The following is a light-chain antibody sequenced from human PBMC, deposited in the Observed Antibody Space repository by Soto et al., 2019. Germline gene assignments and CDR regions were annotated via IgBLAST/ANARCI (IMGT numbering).Light chain of an antibody. V-gene: IGLV1-40*01. CDR1: SCKIGAGYD. J-gene: IGLJ2*01. CDR2: GDS. CDR3: QSYDSSLSAVV. Sequence: QSVLTQPPSVSGAPGQRVTISCTGSSCKIGAGYDVHWYQQLPGTAPKLLIYGDSNRPSGVPDRFSGSKSGTSASLAITGLQAEDEADYYCQSYDSSLSAVVFGGGTKLTVL.